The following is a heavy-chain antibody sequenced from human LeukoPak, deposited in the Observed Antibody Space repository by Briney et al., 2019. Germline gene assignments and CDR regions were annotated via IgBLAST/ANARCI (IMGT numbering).Heavy chain of an antibody. CDR2: ISGSGGST. J-gene: IGHJ4*02. V-gene: IGHV3-23*01. D-gene: IGHD5-18*01. Sequence: GGSLRLSCAASGFTFSSYAMSWVRQAPGQGLEWVSAISGSGGSTYYADSVKGRFTISRDNSKNTLYLQMNSLRAEDTAVYYRAKGGTYSYGNFDYWGQGTLVTVSS. CDR3: AKGGTYSYGNFDY. CDR1: GFTFSSYA.